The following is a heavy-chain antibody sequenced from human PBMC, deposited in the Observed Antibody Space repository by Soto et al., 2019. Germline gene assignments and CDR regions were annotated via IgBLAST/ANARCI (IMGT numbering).Heavy chain of an antibody. Sequence: TLSLTCTVSGGSISSYYWSWIRQPAGKGMEWIGRIHTTDGTNYNPSLKSRVTMSIDTSNNQFSLKLSSLTAADTAVYYCARALSSAAGLYFDFWGQGTLVTVSS. CDR1: GGSISSYY. J-gene: IGHJ4*02. D-gene: IGHD6-13*01. CDR3: ARALSSAAGLYFDF. V-gene: IGHV4-4*07. CDR2: IHTTDGT.